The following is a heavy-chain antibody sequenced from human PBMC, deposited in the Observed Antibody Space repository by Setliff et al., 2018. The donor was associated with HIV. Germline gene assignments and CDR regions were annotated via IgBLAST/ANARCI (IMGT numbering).Heavy chain of an antibody. CDR1: GVSTISSSSSYY. CDR2: ISHSGST. V-gene: IGHV4-39*02. Sequence: ETLSLTCIVSGVSTISSSSSYYWGWIRQPPGKGLEWIGYISHSGSTYYNPSLKSRVTISVDTSKNQFSLKLSSVTAADTALYYCAREESIAAPLDSWGQGILVTVSS. J-gene: IGHJ4*02. D-gene: IGHD6-6*01. CDR3: AREESIAAPLDS.